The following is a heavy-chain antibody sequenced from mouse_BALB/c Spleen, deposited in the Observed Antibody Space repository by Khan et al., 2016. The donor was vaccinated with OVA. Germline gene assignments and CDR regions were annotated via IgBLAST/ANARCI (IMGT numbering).Heavy chain of an antibody. Sequence: QIQLVQSGPEVKKPGETVKISCKASGYTFTNYGMNWVKQAPGKGLKWMGWINTYTGEPTYADDFKGRFAFSLETSASPAYLQINNLKNEDTATDFCARPPYFSYVMAYGSQGTSVTVSA. CDR3: ARPPYFSYVMAY. V-gene: IGHV9-3-1*01. CDR2: INTYTGEP. J-gene: IGHJ4*01. CDR1: GYTFTNYG. D-gene: IGHD2-10*01.